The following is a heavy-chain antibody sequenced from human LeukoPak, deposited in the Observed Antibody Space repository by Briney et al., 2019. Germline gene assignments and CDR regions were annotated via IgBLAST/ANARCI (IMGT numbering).Heavy chain of an antibody. Sequence: GGSLRLSCAASGFTFGTYAMHWVRQAPGKGLEWVAIISYDGSNKYYADSVKGRFTISRDNSKNTLYLQMNSLRADDTAVYYCVKEHYFGSGSYPEHWGQGTLVTVSS. J-gene: IGHJ1*01. CDR3: VKEHYFGSGSYPEH. CDR1: GFTFGTYA. D-gene: IGHD3-10*01. V-gene: IGHV3-30*18. CDR2: ISYDGSNK.